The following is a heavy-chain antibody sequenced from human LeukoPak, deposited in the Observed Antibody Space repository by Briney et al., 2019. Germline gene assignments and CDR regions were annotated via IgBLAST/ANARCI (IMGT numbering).Heavy chain of an antibody. CDR3: ARGRDLGGYVDY. D-gene: IGHD2-15*01. CDR2: MNPNSGNT. J-gene: IGHJ4*02. V-gene: IGHV1-8*01. Sequence: GASVKVSCKGSGYTFTSYDINWVRQATGQGLEWMGWMNPNSGNTGYAQKFQGRVTMTRNTSISTAYMELSSLRSEDTAVYYCARGRDLGGYVDYWGQGTLVTVSS. CDR1: GYTFTSYD.